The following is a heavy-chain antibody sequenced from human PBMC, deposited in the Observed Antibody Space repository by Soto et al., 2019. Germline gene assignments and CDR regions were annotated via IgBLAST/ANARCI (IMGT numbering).Heavy chain of an antibody. V-gene: IGHV4-59*11. CDR1: GGSISSHY. Sequence: QVQLQESGPGLVKPSETLSLTCTVSGGSISSHYWSWIRQPPGKGLEWIGYIYYSGSTSYNPSLKGRVTMYLDMSKNQLSRTLSSVTAADTAPDYGARAADTGMEYYFYYLDVWGKGTSVTVSS. D-gene: IGHD5-18*01. CDR3: ARAADTGMEYYFYYLDV. J-gene: IGHJ6*03. CDR2: IYYSGST.